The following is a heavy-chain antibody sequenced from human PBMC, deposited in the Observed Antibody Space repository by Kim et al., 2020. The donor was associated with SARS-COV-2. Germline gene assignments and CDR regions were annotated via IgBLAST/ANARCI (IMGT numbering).Heavy chain of an antibody. D-gene: IGHD2-2*01. CDR3: VVVVTAGQPTIYWFDP. V-gene: IGHV1-69*13. CDR1: GGTLNTYG. CDR2: FGPG. J-gene: IGHJ5*02. Sequence: SVKVSCKASGGTLNTYGISWVRQAPGQGLEWMGGFGPGNSAQNFQDRVTISADESTSTAYMELRSLRPEDTAVYYCVVVVTAGQPTIYWFDPWGQGTLVTVSS.